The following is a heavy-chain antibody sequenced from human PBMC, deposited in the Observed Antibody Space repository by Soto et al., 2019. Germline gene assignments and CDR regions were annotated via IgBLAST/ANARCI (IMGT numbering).Heavy chain of an antibody. Sequence: PGGSLRLSCAASGFTFSSYGMHWVPQAPGKGLEWVAVISYDGSNKYYADSVKGRFTISRDNSKNTLYLQMNSLRAEDTAVYYCAKEGHYDFWSMDVWGQGTTVTVSS. J-gene: IGHJ6*02. D-gene: IGHD3-3*01. CDR2: ISYDGSNK. CDR1: GFTFSSYG. V-gene: IGHV3-30*18. CDR3: AKEGHYDFWSMDV.